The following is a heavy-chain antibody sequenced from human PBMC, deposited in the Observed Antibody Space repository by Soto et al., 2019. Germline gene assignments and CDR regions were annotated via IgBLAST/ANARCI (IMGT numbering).Heavy chain of an antibody. J-gene: IGHJ6*02. CDR3: AREQWQLDYYYYYGMDV. V-gene: IGHV3-33*01. Sequence: GGSLRLSCAASGFTFSSYGMHWVRQAPGKGLEWVAVIWYDGSNKYYADSVKGRFTISRDNSKNTLYLQMNSLRAEDTAVYYCAREQWQLDYYYYYGMDVWGQGTTVTVSS. CDR2: IWYDGSNK. CDR1: GFTFSSYG. D-gene: IGHD6-6*01.